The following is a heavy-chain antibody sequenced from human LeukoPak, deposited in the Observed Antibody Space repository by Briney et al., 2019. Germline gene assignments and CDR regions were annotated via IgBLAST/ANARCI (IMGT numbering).Heavy chain of an antibody. CDR3: AKDPNGDYVGSFDT. CDR1: GFTFSAYG. D-gene: IGHD4-17*01. Sequence: GGSLRLSCAASGFTFSAYGVTWVRQAPGKGVEGVSSMCVRGDKVHYADSVKGGFAIYRDNSKKTLYLQMNSLRAEDAAVYYCAKDPNGDYVGSFDTWGQGTMVIVSS. J-gene: IGHJ3*02. CDR2: MCVRGDKV. V-gene: IGHV3-23*01.